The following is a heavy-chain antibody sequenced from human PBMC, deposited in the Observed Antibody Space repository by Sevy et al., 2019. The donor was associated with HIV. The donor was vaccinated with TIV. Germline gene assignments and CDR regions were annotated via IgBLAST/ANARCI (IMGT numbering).Heavy chain of an antibody. D-gene: IGHD3-10*01. CDR1: GFTVSSNY. CDR2: IYSGGST. J-gene: IGHJ6*02. V-gene: IGHV3-53*01. CDR3: ATPGFGDHYYYYGMDV. Sequence: GGSLRLSCAAPGFTVSSNYMSWVRQAPGKGLERVSVIYSGGSTYYADSVKGRFTISRDNSKNTLYLQMNSLRAEDTAVYYCATPGFGDHYYYYGMDVWGQGTTVTVSS.